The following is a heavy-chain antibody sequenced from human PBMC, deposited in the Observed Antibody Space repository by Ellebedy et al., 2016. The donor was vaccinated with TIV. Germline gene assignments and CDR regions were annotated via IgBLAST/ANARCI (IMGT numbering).Heavy chain of an antibody. J-gene: IGHJ4*02. V-gene: IGHV3-30*01. CDR3: ARDQEWLRREKLDY. CDR1: GFTFSSYA. Sequence: PGGSLRLSCAASGFTFSSYAMHWVRQAPGKGLEWVAVISYDGSNKYYADSVKGRFTISRDNSKNTRYLQMNSLRAEDTAVYYCARDQEWLRREKLDYWGQGTPVIVSS. CDR2: ISYDGSNK. D-gene: IGHD5-12*01.